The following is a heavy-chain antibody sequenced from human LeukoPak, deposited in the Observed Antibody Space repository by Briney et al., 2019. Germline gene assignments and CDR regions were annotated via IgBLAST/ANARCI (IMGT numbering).Heavy chain of an antibody. D-gene: IGHD5-18*01. Sequence: GASVKVSCKASGYTFTSYGISWVRQAPGQGLEWVGWISAYNGNTNYAQKLQGRVTMTTDTSTSTAYMELRSLRSDDTAVYYCARRRRGYSYGSPFAFDIWGQGTMVTVSS. CDR1: GYTFTSYG. CDR2: ISAYNGNT. CDR3: ARRRRGYSYGSPFAFDI. J-gene: IGHJ3*02. V-gene: IGHV1-18*01.